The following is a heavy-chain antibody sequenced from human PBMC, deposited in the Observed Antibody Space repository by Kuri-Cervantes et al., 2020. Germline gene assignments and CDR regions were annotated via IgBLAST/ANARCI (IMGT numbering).Heavy chain of an antibody. Sequence: SETLSLTCTVSGGSISSGDYYWSWIRQPPGKGLEWIGYIYYSGSTYYNPSLKSRVTISVDTSKNQFSLKLSSVTAADTAVYYCARQAQNYYDMRAFDIWGQGTMVTVSS. J-gene: IGHJ3*02. CDR2: IYYSGST. CDR1: GGSISSGDYY. V-gene: IGHV4-30-4*01. D-gene: IGHD3-22*01. CDR3: ARQAQNYYDMRAFDI.